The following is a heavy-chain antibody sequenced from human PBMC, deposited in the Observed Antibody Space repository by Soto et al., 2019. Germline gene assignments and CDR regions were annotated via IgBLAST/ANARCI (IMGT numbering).Heavy chain of an antibody. J-gene: IGHJ4*02. CDR3: ARDGGDGYNRGFVY. D-gene: IGHD5-12*01. V-gene: IGHV1-69*01. CDR1: GGTFSSYA. CDR2: IIPIFGTA. Sequence: KVSCKASGGTFSSYAISWVRQAPGQGLEWMGGIIPIFGTANYAQKFQGRVTITADESTSTAYMELSSLRSEDTAVYYCARDGGDGYNRGFVYWGQGTLVTAPQ.